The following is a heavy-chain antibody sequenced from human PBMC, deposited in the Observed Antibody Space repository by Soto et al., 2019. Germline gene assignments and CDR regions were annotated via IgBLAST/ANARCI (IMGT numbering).Heavy chain of an antibody. D-gene: IGHD4-17*01. J-gene: IGHJ4*02. V-gene: IGHV3-21*06. Sequence: GSLRLSCAASGLTFTRYSMNWVRQAPGKGLEWGSSISSTTNYIYYGDSMKGRFTISRDNAKNSLYLEMNSLRAEDTAAYYCASESDYLTSYFDYLRQGTLVTASS. CDR3: ASESDYLTSYFDY. CDR1: GLTFTRYS. CDR2: ISSTTNYI.